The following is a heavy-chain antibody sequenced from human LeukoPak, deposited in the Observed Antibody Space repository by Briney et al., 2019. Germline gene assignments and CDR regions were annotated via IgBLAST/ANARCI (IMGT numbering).Heavy chain of an antibody. CDR1: GGTFSSYA. CDR3: ASGDSGYDTYNWFDP. CDR2: IIPIFGTA. D-gene: IGHD5-12*01. J-gene: IGHJ5*02. Sequence: ASVKISCKASGGTFSSYAISWVRQAPGHGLEWVGGIIPIFGTANYAQKFQGRVTITADESTSTAYMELSSLRSEDTAVYYCASGDSGYDTYNWFDPWGQGTLVTVSS. V-gene: IGHV1-69*13.